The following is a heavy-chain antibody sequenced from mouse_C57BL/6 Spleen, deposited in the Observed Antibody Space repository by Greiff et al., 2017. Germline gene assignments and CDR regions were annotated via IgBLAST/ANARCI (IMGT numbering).Heavy chain of an antibody. CDR1: GYTFTSYW. CDR3: AISLYSNKEMDY. V-gene: IGHV1-74*01. Sequence: QVQLKQPGAELVKPGASVKVSCKASGYTFTSYWMHWVKQRPGQGLEWIGRIHPSDSDTNYNQKFKGKATLTVDKSSSTAYMQLSSLTSEDSAVYYCAISLYSNKEMDYWGQGTSVTVSS. J-gene: IGHJ4*01. CDR2: IHPSDSDT. D-gene: IGHD2-5*01.